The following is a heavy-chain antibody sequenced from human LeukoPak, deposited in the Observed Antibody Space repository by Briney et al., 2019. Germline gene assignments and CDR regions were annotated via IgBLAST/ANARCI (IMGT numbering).Heavy chain of an antibody. D-gene: IGHD6-13*01. CDR3: ARDLSSSWGINDAFDI. V-gene: IGHV3-48*02. CDR1: GFTFSNYG. Sequence: GGSLRLSCAASGFTFSNYGIHWVRQAPGKGLEWVSYISSSSSTIYYADSVKGRFTTSRDNAKNSLYLQMNSLRDEDTAVYYCARDLSSSWGINDAFDIWGQGTMVTVSS. J-gene: IGHJ3*02. CDR2: ISSSSSTI.